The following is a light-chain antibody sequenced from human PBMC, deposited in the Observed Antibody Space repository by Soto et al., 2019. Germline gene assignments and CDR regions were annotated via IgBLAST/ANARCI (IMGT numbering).Light chain of an antibody. CDR3: QQYNNYSGT. V-gene: IGKV1-5*01. CDR1: QSIVSW. Sequence: DIQVTQSPPTLSAHVGDRVTITCRASQSIVSWLAWYQQKPGKAPKLLIYDASTLASGVPSRFSGSGSGTEVTLTIRSLQPDDFATYYCQQYNNYSGTFGQGTKVEIK. CDR2: DAS. J-gene: IGKJ1*01.